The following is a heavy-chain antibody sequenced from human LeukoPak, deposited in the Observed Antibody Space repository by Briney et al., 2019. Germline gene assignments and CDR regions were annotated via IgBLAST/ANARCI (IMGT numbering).Heavy chain of an antibody. D-gene: IGHD3-10*01. CDR2: INSDGSST. J-gene: IGHJ4*02. CDR3: ARDSGLYYYGSGSYAGPPIPFDY. V-gene: IGHV3-74*01. Sequence: GGSLRLSCVASGFTFSSYWMYWVRQAPGKGLVWVSRINSDGSSTTYADSVKGRFTISRDNAKNTLYLQMNSLRAEDTAVYYCARDSGLYYYGSGSYAGPPIPFDYWGQGTLVTVSS. CDR1: GFTFSSYW.